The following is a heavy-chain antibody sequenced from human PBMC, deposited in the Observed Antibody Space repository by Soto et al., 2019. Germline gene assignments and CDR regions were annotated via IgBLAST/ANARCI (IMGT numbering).Heavy chain of an antibody. D-gene: IGHD3-9*01. J-gene: IGHJ4*02. Sequence: QVQLVESGGGVVQPGRSLRLSCAASGFSFSTYAMHWVRQTPGKGLEWVAVISYDGDHKYYTDSVKGRFTISRDNSKNTLYLLMNSLRSEDTAIYYCARDPAPPDNDDLNGYFHVDYWGQGTLVTVSS. CDR3: ARDPAPPDNDDLNGYFHVDY. CDR1: GFSFSTYA. CDR2: ISYDGDHK. V-gene: IGHV3-30-3*01.